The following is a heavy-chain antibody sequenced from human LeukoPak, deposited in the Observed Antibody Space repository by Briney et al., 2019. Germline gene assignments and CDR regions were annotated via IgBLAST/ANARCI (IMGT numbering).Heavy chain of an antibody. D-gene: IGHD3-3*01. Sequence: SETLSLTCTVSGGSISSGGYYWSWMRQHPGRGLEWIGYIYYSGSTYYNPSLKSRVTISVDTSKNQFSLKLSSVTAADTAVYYCASSAGTYGSWSGYYNGWFDPWGQGTLVTVSS. CDR1: GGSISSGGYY. CDR2: IYYSGST. V-gene: IGHV4-31*03. CDR3: ASSAGTYGSWSGYYNGWFDP. J-gene: IGHJ5*02.